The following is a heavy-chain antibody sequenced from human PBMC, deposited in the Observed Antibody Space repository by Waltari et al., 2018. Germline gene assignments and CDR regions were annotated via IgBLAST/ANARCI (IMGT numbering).Heavy chain of an antibody. Sequence: EVQLVESGGGLVQPGGSLRLSCAASGFTVSSNYMSWVRQAPGKGLEWVSVIVSGGSTYYADSVKGRFTISRDNSKNTLYLQMNSLRAEDTAVYYCARARRYSSTCMDVWGQGTTVTVSS. CDR2: IVSGGST. V-gene: IGHV3-66*02. D-gene: IGHD6-13*01. J-gene: IGHJ6*02. CDR1: GFTVSSNY. CDR3: ARARRYSSTCMDV.